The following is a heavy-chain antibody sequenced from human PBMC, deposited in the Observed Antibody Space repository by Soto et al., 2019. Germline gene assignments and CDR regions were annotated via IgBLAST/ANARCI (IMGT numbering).Heavy chain of an antibody. V-gene: IGHV3-53*01. CDR3: AREWELPNYYGMDV. D-gene: IGHD1-26*01. CDR1: GFTVSSNY. Sequence: EVQLVESGGGLIQPGGSLRLSCAASGFTVSSNYMSWVRQAPGKGLEWVSVIYSGGSTYYADAVKGRFTISRDNPKNTVHLQMNSLRAEDTAVYYCAREWELPNYYGMDVWGQGTTVTVSS. CDR2: IYSGGST. J-gene: IGHJ6*02.